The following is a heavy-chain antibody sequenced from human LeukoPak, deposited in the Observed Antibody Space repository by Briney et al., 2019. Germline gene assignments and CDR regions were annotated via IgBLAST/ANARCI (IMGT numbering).Heavy chain of an antibody. D-gene: IGHD6-19*01. CDR2: IYTSGST. Sequence: PSETLSLTCTVSGGSISSGSYYWSWIRQPAGKGLEWIGRIYTSGSTNYNPSLKSRVTISVDTSKNQFSLKLSSVTAADTAVYYCARGHSERRRQWLVRSAFDIWGQGTMVTVSS. CDR1: GGSISSGSYY. CDR3: ARGHSERRRQWLVRSAFDI. J-gene: IGHJ3*02. V-gene: IGHV4-61*02.